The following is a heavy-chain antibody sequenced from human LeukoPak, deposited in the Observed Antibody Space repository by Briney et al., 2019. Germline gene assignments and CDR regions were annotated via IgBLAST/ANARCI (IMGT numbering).Heavy chain of an antibody. CDR3: ARSATNRDISASGSDYYYYGMDV. V-gene: IGHV1-2*02. D-gene: IGHD3-10*01. CDR2: INPNSGGT. CDR1: GYTFTGYY. Sequence: ASVKVSCKASGYTFTGYYMHWVRQAPGQGLEWMGWINPNSGGTNYAQKLQGRVTMTTDTSTSTAYMELRSLRSDDTAVYYCARSATNRDISASGSDYYYYGMDVWGQGTTVTVSS. J-gene: IGHJ6*02.